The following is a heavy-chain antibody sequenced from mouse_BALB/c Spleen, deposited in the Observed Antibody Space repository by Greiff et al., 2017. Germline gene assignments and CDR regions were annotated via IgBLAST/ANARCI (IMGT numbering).Heavy chain of an antibody. J-gene: IGHJ1*01. V-gene: IGHV1S56*01. Sequence: VQLQQSGPELVKPGALVKISCKASGYTFTSYDINWVKQRPGQGLEWIGWIYPGDGSTKYNEKFKGKATLTADKSSSTAYMQLSNLTSENSAVYFCAISSTTAHLYFDVWGAGTTVTVSS. CDR1: GYTFTSYD. D-gene: IGHD1-2*01. CDR3: AISSTTAHLYFDV. CDR2: IYPGDGST.